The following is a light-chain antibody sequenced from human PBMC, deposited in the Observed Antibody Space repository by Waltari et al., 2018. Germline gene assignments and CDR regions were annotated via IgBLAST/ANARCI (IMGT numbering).Light chain of an antibody. CDR1: SSDVGGYNY. J-gene: IGLJ2*01. Sequence: QAALTQPRSVSGSPGQSVTISCTGTSSDVGGYNYVSWYQQHPGTAPKLMIYEVSKRPSGVSDRFSGSKSGNTASLTISGLQAEDEADYYCNSYAGSNTWVVGGGTRLTVL. V-gene: IGLV2-11*01. CDR3: NSYAGSNTWV. CDR2: EVS.